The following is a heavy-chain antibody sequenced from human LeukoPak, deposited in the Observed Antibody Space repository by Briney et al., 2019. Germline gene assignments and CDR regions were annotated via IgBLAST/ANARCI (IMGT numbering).Heavy chain of an antibody. Sequence: ASVKVSCKASGYTFTSYGISWVRQAPGQGLEWMGWISAYNGNTNYAQKPQGRVTMTTDTSTSTAYMELRSLRSDDTAVYYCASVYYYDSSGSSFDYWGQGTLVTVSS. CDR2: ISAYNGNT. CDR1: GYTFTSYG. D-gene: IGHD3-22*01. CDR3: ASVYYYDSSGSSFDY. J-gene: IGHJ4*02. V-gene: IGHV1-18*01.